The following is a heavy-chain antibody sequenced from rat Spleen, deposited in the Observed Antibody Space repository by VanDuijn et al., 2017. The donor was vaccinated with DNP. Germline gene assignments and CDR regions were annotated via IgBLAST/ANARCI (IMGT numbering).Heavy chain of an antibody. D-gene: IGHD5-1*01. Sequence: EVELVESGRGLVQPGRSLKLSCAAAGFSFSNYNMAWVRQAPKKGLAWVATITTSDGSTYYPDSVKGRCTSTRDDAESSLYLQMNSLRSEDTATYYCTRETGDWGQGVMVTVSS. CDR1: GFSFSNYN. CDR3: TRETGD. V-gene: IGHV5-27*01. J-gene: IGHJ2*01. CDR2: ITTSDGST.